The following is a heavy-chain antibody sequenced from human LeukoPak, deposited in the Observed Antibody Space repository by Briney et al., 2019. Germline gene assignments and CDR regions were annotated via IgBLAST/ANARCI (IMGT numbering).Heavy chain of an antibody. D-gene: IGHD3-22*01. V-gene: IGHV3-72*01. CDR1: GFTLSDYY. Sequence: PGGSLRLSCAASGFTLSDYYMDWVRQAPGKGLEWVGRTRNKADSYTTEYAASVQGRFTISRDDSKNSLFLQMNSLKTEDTAVYYCARVNSGGYYYFDYWGQGTLVTVSS. CDR3: ARVNSGGYYYFDY. J-gene: IGHJ4*02. CDR2: TRNKADSYTT.